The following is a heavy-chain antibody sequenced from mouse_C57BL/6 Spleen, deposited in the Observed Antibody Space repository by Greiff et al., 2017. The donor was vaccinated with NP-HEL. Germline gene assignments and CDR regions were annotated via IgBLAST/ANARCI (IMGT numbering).Heavy chain of an antibody. CDR3: ARKTMITEAMDY. V-gene: IGHV2-2*01. Sequence: VKVVESGPGLVQPSQSLSITCTVSGFSLTSYGVHWVRQSPGKGLEWLGVIWSGGSTDYNAAFISRLSISKDNSKSQVFFKMNSLQADDTAIYYCARKTMITEAMDYWGQGTSVTVSS. D-gene: IGHD2-4*01. CDR1: GFSLTSYG. J-gene: IGHJ4*01. CDR2: IWSGGST.